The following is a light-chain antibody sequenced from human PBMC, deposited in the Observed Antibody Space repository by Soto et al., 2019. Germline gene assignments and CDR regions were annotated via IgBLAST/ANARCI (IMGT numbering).Light chain of an antibody. V-gene: IGLV2-14*01. CDR1: SSDVGTYNY. CDR3: SSYTTSSTPRVV. Sequence: QSVLTQPASVSGSPGQSITISGTGTSSDVGTYNYVSWYQQHPGKAPRLIIYAVSNRPSGVSNRFSGSKSGNTASLTISGLQAEDEADYYCSSYTTSSTPRVVFGGGTHLTFL. J-gene: IGLJ2*01. CDR2: AVS.